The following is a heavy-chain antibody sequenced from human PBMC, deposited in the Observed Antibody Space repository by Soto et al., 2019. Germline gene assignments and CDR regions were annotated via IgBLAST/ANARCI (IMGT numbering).Heavy chain of an antibody. J-gene: IGHJ6*02. CDR1: GDSMRRSY. V-gene: IGHV4-4*07. CDR3: ARETDHVDRYNFYCAMDV. D-gene: IGHD3-16*01. CDR2: LYPSGST. Sequence: LSLTCTVSGDSMRRSYWSWIRQPAGKGLEWVGRLYPSGSTNYNPSLRSRVTMSVDTSKNQFSLRLSSVTAADTAVYYCARETDHVDRYNFYCAMDVWGQGTTVTVSS.